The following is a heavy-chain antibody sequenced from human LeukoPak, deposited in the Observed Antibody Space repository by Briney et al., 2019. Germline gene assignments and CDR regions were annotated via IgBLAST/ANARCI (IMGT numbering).Heavy chain of an antibody. D-gene: IGHD4-11*01. CDR2: ISSSGGGT. V-gene: IGHV3-23*01. J-gene: IGHJ4*02. Sequence: GGSLRLSCAASGFTFSSYAVNWVRQAPGKGLEWVSAISSSGGGTYYADSVKGRFTISRDNSKNTLYLQMNSLRAEDTAVYYRAKGYSIPSHFDYWGQGTLVTVSS. CDR1: GFTFSSYA. CDR3: AKGYSIPSHFDY.